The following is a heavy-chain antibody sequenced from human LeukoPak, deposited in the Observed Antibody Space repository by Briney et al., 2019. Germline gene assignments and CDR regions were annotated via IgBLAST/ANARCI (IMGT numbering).Heavy chain of an antibody. J-gene: IGHJ3*02. Sequence: PSETLSLTCSVSGGSISSSTYYWGWLRQPPGQGLEWIGSIYYSGSTYYNPSLKSRVTISVDTSKNQFSLKLTSVTAADTAVYYCARGVGSSGWYGSDAFDIWGQGTMVTVSS. CDR1: GGSISSSTYY. CDR3: ARGVGSSGWYGSDAFDI. V-gene: IGHV4-39*01. D-gene: IGHD6-19*01. CDR2: IYYSGST.